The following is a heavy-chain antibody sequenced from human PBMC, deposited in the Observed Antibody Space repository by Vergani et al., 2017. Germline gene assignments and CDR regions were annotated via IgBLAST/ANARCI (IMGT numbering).Heavy chain of an antibody. Sequence: EVQLVESGGGLVQPGGSLRLSCAASGFTFSSYSMNWVRQAPGKGLEWVSYISSSSSTIYYADSVKGRFTISRDNAKNSLYLQMNGLRAEDTAVYYFARGVRHIVVVTAIGDNWFDPWGQGTLVTVSS. CDR1: GFTFSSYS. CDR2: ISSSSSTI. D-gene: IGHD2-21*02. V-gene: IGHV3-48*04. CDR3: ARGVRHIVVVTAIGDNWFDP. J-gene: IGHJ5*02.